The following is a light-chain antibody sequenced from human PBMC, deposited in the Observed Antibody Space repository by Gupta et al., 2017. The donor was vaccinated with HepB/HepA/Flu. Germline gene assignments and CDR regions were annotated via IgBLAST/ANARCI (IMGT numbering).Light chain of an antibody. CDR1: SSSIGTNF. J-gene: IGLJ3*02. Sequence: QSMLTLPPSVSGTPGQMVVISCSGSSSSIGTNFVYWYHHLPGAAPSTLIYRSNKRPSGVPERFSGSKSGTSASLATVGLRYEDEADDYYVAWDATMVGWLFGGGTRLTVL. V-gene: IGLV1-47*01. CDR2: RSN. CDR3: VAWDATMVGWL.